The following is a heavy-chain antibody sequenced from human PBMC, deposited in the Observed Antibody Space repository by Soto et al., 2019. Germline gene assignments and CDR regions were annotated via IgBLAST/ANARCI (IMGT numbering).Heavy chain of an antibody. V-gene: IGHV3-23*01. CDR3: AKYQPMTQPRPYFDY. Sequence: EVQLLESGGDLIQPGGSLRLSCAASGFTFSSYAMSWVRRAPGKGLGWVSAISSSGGRPFYADSVKGRLSISSDNSRNTLYLQMNSLRAEDRAIYYCAKYQPMTQPRPYFDYWGQGTLVTVSS. D-gene: IGHD3-22*01. CDR2: ISSSGGRP. J-gene: IGHJ4*02. CDR1: GFTFSSYA.